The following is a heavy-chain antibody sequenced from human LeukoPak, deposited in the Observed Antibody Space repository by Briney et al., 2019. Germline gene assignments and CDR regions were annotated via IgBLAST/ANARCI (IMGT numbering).Heavy chain of an antibody. V-gene: IGHV4-34*01. Sequence: ETLSLTCAVYGGSFSGYYWSSIRQPPGKGLEWIGEINHSGSTNYNPSLKSRVTISVDTSKNQFSLKLSSVTAADTAVYYCARGPVGYSSSWYQRDWFDPWGQGTLVTVSS. CDR3: ARGPVGYSSSWYQRDWFDP. CDR2: INHSGST. J-gene: IGHJ5*02. D-gene: IGHD6-13*01. CDR1: GGSFSGYY.